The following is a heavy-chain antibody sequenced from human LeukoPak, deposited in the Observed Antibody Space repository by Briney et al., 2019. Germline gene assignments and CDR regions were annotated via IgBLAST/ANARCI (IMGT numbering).Heavy chain of an antibody. D-gene: IGHD6-13*01. Sequence: GASVKVSCKASGGTFSSYAISWLRQAPGQGLEWMGGIIPICGTANYAQKFQGRVTITTDESTSTAYMELSSLRSEDTAVYYCARGGIAAAGTSYYYYYMDVWGKGTTVTVSS. CDR3: ARGGIAAAGTSYYYYYMDV. CDR1: GGTFSSYA. J-gene: IGHJ6*03. CDR2: IIPICGTA. V-gene: IGHV1-69*05.